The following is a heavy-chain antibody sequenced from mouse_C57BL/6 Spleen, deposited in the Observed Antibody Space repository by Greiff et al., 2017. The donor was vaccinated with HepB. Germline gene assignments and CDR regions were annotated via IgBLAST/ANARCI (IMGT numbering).Heavy chain of an antibody. J-gene: IGHJ4*01. V-gene: IGHV1-80*01. CDR3: ATRRQLRLPDAMDY. CDR2: IYPGDGDT. CDR1: GYAFSSYW. D-gene: IGHD3-2*02. Sequence: QVQLKESGAELVKPGASVKISCKASGYAFSSYWMNWVKQRPGKGLEWIGQIYPGDGDTNYNGKFKGKATLTADKSSSTAYMQLSSLTSEDSAVYFWATRRQLRLPDAMDYWGQGTAVTVSS.